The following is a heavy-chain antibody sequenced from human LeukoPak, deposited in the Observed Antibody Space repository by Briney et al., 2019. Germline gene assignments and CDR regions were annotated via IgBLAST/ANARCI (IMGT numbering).Heavy chain of an antibody. Sequence: PGGSLRLSCAASGFTFSSYWMHWVRQAPGKGLVWVPRINSDGSSTSYADSVKGRFTISRDNSKNTLYLQMNSLRAEDTAVYYCARVGRGSYRLYYFDYWGQGTLVTVSS. CDR1: GFTFSSYW. J-gene: IGHJ4*02. D-gene: IGHD3-16*02. CDR3: ARVGRGSYRLYYFDY. CDR2: INSDGSST. V-gene: IGHV3-74*01.